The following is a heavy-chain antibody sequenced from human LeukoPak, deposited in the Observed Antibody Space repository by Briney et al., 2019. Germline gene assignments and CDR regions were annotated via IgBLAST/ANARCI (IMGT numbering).Heavy chain of an antibody. V-gene: IGHV3-74*01. Sequence: GGSLRLSCAASGFTFSSYWMHWVRHAPGKGLVWGSRINSDGSSTTYADSVQGRFTISRDNAKNTLYLQMNSLRAEDTAVYYCARVGYSSIWYVDFWGQGTLVTVSS. D-gene: IGHD6-13*01. CDR1: GFTFSSYW. J-gene: IGHJ4*02. CDR2: INSDGSST. CDR3: ARVGYSSIWYVDF.